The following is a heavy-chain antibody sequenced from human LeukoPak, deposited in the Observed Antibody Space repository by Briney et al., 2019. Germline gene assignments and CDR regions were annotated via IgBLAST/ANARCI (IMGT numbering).Heavy chain of an antibody. Sequence: GRSLRLFCAASGFTFSSYGMHWVRQAPGKGLEWVAVISYDGSNKYYADSVKGRFTISRDNSKNTLYLQMNSLRAEDTAVYYCAKVDSSGWYPNWGQGTLATVSS. CDR2: ISYDGSNK. CDR3: AKVDSSGWYPN. J-gene: IGHJ4*02. CDR1: GFTFSSYG. D-gene: IGHD6-19*01. V-gene: IGHV3-30*18.